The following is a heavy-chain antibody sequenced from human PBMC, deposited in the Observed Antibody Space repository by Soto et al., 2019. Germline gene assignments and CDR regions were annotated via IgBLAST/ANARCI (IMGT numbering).Heavy chain of an antibody. CDR3: ARHDMVRGVTINWFDP. D-gene: IGHD3-10*01. CDR1: GGSISSCSYY. CDR2: IYYSGST. V-gene: IGHV4-39*01. Sequence: SETLSLTCTVSGGSISSCSYYWGWIRQPPGKGLEWIGSIYYSGSTYYNPALKSRVTISVDTSKNQFSLKLSSVTAADTAVYYCARHDMVRGVTINWFDPWGQGTLVTVSS. J-gene: IGHJ5*02.